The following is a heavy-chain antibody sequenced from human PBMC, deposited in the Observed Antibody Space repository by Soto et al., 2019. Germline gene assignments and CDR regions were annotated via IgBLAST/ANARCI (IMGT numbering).Heavy chain of an antibody. CDR2: ISWNSNNI. Sequence: HPGGSLRLSCAASGFTFDNYVMHWVRQARGKGLEWVSGISWNSNNIAYADSVKGRFTISRDNAKNSLYLQMNSLRAEDTAVYYCERDDYGDYDYYGMDVWGQGTTVTVSS. V-gene: IGHV3-9*01. CDR1: GFTFDNYV. D-gene: IGHD4-17*01. CDR3: ERDDYGDYDYYGMDV. J-gene: IGHJ6*02.